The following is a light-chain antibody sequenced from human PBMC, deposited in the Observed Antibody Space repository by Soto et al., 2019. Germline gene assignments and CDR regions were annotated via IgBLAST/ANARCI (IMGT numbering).Light chain of an antibody. CDR3: QSYDNSLSGSGV. V-gene: IGLV1-44*01. CDR2: TND. J-gene: IGLJ3*02. CDR1: SSNIGNNP. Sequence: QSVLTQPPSVSGTPGQEVTISCSGGSSNIGNNPVNWYQQLPGTAPKLLIYTNDQRPSGVPDRFSGSKSGTSGSLAISGLQAEDEADYYCQSYDNSLSGSGVFGGGTKLTVL.